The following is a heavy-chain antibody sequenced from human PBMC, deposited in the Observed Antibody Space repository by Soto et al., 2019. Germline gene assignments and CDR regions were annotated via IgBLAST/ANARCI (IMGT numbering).Heavy chain of an antibody. J-gene: IGHJ4*02. Sequence: GASVKVSCKASGYTFTSYARHWVRQAPGQRLEWMGWINAGNGNTKYSQKFQGRVTITRDTSASTAYMELSSLRSEDTAVYYCARAHGGSYLPYCFDCWGEGTPVTVSS. D-gene: IGHD1-26*01. CDR1: GYTFTSYA. CDR3: ARAHGGSYLPYCFDC. V-gene: IGHV1-3*01. CDR2: INAGNGNT.